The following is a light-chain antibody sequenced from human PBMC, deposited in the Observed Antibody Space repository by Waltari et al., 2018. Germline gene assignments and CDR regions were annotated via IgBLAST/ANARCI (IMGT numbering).Light chain of an antibody. CDR3: NSRDSSGNHLDVV. CDR2: GKN. J-gene: IGLJ2*01. CDR1: SLRTYY. V-gene: IGLV3-19*01. Sequence: SSELTQAPAVSVALGQTVSLTCQGVSLRTYYASWYQQKPGQAPVLVIYGKNNRPSGIPDRFSGSSSGNTASWTITGAQAEDEADYYCNSRDSSGNHLDVVFGGGTKLTVL.